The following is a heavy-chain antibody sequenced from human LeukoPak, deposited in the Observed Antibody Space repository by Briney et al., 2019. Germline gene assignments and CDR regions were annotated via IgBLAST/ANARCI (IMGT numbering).Heavy chain of an antibody. CDR2: ITLHSGDT. CDR1: GHTLTVHY. J-gene: IGHJ1*01. V-gene: IGHV1-2*02. CDR3: AREGQLGLDN. D-gene: IGHD1-1*01. Sequence: ASVTVSCKASGHTLTVHYIHWVRQGRGQGVEWLGWITLHSGDTHYAQKYQGRLTITRDTSISTGYMELSTLQFDDTAVYYCAREGQLGLDNWGQGTLVTVSS.